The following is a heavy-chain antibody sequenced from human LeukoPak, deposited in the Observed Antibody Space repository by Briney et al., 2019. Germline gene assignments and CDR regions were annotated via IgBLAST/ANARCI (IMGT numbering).Heavy chain of an antibody. CDR3: ARDKGVDNSGYYNGFFDF. J-gene: IGHJ4*02. CDR1: GFTYVNDA. V-gene: IGHV3-23*01. D-gene: IGHD3-22*01. Sequence: GGSLRLSCAASGFTYVNDAMSWVRRAPGKGLDWVSGISGSGDRTHYADSVKGRFTISRDNSKNTMYLQMNSLRAEDTAVYYCARDKGVDNSGYYNGFFDFWGQGTLVTVSS. CDR2: ISGSGDRT.